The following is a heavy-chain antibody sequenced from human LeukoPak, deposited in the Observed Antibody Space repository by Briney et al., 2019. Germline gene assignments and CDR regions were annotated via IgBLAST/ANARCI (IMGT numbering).Heavy chain of an antibody. D-gene: IGHD3-22*01. J-gene: IGHJ4*02. CDR2: IGVNGGST. V-gene: IGHV3-23*01. Sequence: GGSLGLSCAASGFTFNNYAMGWVRQAPGKGLEWVSSIGVNGGSTYYADPVKGRFTISRDNSNTLFLQMNNLRAEDTAVYYRAKSNYYDSRGYYYDLDYWGQGTLVTVSS. CDR1: GFTFNNYA. CDR3: AKSNYYDSRGYYYDLDY.